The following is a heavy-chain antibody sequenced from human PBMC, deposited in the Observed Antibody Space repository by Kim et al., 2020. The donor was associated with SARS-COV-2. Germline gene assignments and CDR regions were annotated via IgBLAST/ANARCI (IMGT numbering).Heavy chain of an antibody. J-gene: IGHJ4*02. D-gene: IGHD3-22*01. CDR3: ARDSSGYYHFDY. V-gene: IGHV3-48*02. Sequence: CDAAPVQGRFTIFGDYAKSSLYLQMNSLRDEDTAVYYCARDSSGYYHFDYWGQGTLVTVSS.